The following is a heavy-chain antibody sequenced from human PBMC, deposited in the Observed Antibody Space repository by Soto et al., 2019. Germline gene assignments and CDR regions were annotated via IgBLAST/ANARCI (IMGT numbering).Heavy chain of an antibody. CDR1: GFTFSSYA. Sequence: GWSLRLSCAASGFTFSSYAMSWVRQAPGRGLEWVSGISGSGGSTNYADSVKGRFTISRDNSKNTLNLQMNSLRAEDTAVYYCAKADWTGSGWYSYYYYGVDVWGQGTTVTVSS. D-gene: IGHD6-19*01. CDR2: ISGSGGST. CDR3: AKADWTGSGWYSYYYYGVDV. J-gene: IGHJ6*02. V-gene: IGHV3-23*01.